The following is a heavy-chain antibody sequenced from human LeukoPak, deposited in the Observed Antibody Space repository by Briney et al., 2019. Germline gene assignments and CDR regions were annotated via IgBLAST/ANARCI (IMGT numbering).Heavy chain of an antibody. CDR1: GYTFTGYY. J-gene: IGHJ4*02. CDR3: ARALRYYYDSSGYYYLDY. CDR2: INPNSGGT. D-gene: IGHD3-22*01. V-gene: IGHV1-2*02. Sequence: ASVNVSCKASGYTFTGYYMHWVRQAPGQGLEWMGWINPNSGGTNYAQKFQGRVTMTRDTSISTAYMELSRLRSDDTAVYYCARALRYYYDSSGYYYLDYWGQGTLVTVSS.